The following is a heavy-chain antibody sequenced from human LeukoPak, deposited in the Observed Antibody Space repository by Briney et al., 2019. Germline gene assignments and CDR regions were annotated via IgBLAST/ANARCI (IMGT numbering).Heavy chain of an antibody. CDR3: ARVAERYCSGGSCYRLDP. CDR2: IYYSGST. Sequence: SETLSLTCTASGGSISSYYWNWIRQPPGKGLEWIGYIYYSGSTNYNPSLKSGVTITVDKSKNQFSLKLSTVTAADTAVYECARVAERYCSGGSCYRLDPWGQGTLVTVSS. J-gene: IGHJ5*02. CDR1: GGSISSYY. V-gene: IGHV4-59*01. D-gene: IGHD2-15*01.